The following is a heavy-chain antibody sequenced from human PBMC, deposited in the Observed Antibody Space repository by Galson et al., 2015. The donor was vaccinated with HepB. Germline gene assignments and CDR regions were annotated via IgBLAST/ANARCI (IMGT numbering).Heavy chain of an antibody. J-gene: IGHJ4*02. Sequence: CAISGDSVSTNSASWNWIRQSPSRGLEWLGRTYYRSKWYYNYAESVKSRISIDPDTSKNQFSLHLSSVTPEDTASYFCVRAVGAGEGYVHYWGQGTLVTVSS. D-gene: IGHD3-16*01. CDR1: GDSVSTNSAS. CDR2: TYYRSKWYY. V-gene: IGHV6-1*01. CDR3: VRAVGAGEGYVHY.